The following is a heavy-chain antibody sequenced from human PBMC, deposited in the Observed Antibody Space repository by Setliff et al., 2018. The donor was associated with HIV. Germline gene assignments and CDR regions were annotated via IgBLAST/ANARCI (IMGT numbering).Heavy chain of an antibody. Sequence: GASVKVSCKASGYTFTSYDISWVRQATGQGLEWMGWMNPDSGRTGYAQKFRDRVTLTTDTSTATAYMELKSLKSNDTAVYYCARGGGYRGYDGTLDYWGQGTLVTVSS. D-gene: IGHD5-12*01. CDR2: MNPDSGRT. J-gene: IGHJ4*02. CDR3: ARGGGYRGYDGTLDY. V-gene: IGHV1-8*01. CDR1: GYTFTSYD.